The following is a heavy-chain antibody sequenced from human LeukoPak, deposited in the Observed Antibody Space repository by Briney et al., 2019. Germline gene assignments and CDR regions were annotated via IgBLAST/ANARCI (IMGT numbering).Heavy chain of an antibody. CDR1: GFTFSSYG. D-gene: IGHD3-10*01. CDR2: ISGSGGST. V-gene: IGHV3-23*01. CDR3: AREYYYGSGSYYFDY. Sequence: GGSLRLSCAASGFTFSSYGMSWVRQASGKGLEWVSAISGSGGSTYYADSVKGRFTISRDNSDNTLYLQMNNLRADDTAVYYCAREYYYGSGSYYFDYWGQGTLVTVSS. J-gene: IGHJ4*02.